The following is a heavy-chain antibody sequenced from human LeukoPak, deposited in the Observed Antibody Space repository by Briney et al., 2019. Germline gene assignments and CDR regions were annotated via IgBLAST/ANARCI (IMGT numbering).Heavy chain of an antibody. CDR1: GFSFSNYW. D-gene: IGHD1-26*01. V-gene: IGHV3-7*01. Sequence: GGSLRLSCAASGFSFSNYWMSWVRQAPGKGLEWVANIKEDGSERYYVDSVKGRLTISRDNAKNSLYLQMNSLRAEDTAVYYCARDIGDSWGQGTLVTVSS. CDR2: IKEDGSER. CDR3: ARDIGDS. J-gene: IGHJ4*02.